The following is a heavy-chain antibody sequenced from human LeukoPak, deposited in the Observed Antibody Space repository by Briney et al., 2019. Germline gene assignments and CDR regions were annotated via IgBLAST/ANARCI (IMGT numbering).Heavy chain of an antibody. J-gene: IGHJ3*02. CDR3: ARNILFAFDI. Sequence: AGGSLRLSCAASGFTFDDYGMSWVRQAPGKGLEWVSGINWNGGSTGYADSVKGRFTISRDNSKNTLYLQVNSLRAEDTAMYYCARNILFAFDIWGQGTMVTVSS. V-gene: IGHV3-20*04. CDR2: INWNGGST. D-gene: IGHD2/OR15-2a*01. CDR1: GFTFDDYG.